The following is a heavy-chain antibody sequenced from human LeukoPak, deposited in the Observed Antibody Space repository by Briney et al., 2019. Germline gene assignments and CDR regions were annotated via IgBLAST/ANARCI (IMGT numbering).Heavy chain of an antibody. CDR1: GFTFSNAW. Sequence: GGSLRLSCAASGFTFSNAWMNWVRQAPGKGLEWVANINQDGSEKYYVDSVEGRFTISRDNAKKSLYLQMNSLRVEDTAVYYCARGFDGYYGFDIWGQGTMVTVSS. D-gene: IGHD5-24*01. CDR3: ARGFDGYYGFDI. CDR2: INQDGSEK. J-gene: IGHJ3*02. V-gene: IGHV3-7*05.